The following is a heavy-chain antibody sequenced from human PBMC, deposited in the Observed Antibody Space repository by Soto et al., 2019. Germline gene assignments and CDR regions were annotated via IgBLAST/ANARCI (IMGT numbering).Heavy chain of an antibody. D-gene: IGHD3-9*01. J-gene: IGHJ4*02. CDR1: GFSLSTSGVG. CDR2: IYWNDDK. CDR3: AHSILGYYDIWTGNTNAEYFDY. V-gene: IGHV2-5*01. Sequence: QITLKESGPPLVKPTQTLTLTCTFSGFSLSTSGVGVRWIRQPPGKALEWLAVIYWNDDKRYSPSLKSRLTITKDTPKNQVVLTVNNIDPVDTATYYCAHSILGYYDIWTGNTNAEYFDYWGQGTLVTVSS.